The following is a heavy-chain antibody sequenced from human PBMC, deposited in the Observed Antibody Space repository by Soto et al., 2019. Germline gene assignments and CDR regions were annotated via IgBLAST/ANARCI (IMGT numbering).Heavy chain of an antibody. CDR1: GGTFSSYT. CDR3: ARLHDFWSGYPSNY. CDR2: IIPILGIA. D-gene: IGHD3-3*01. V-gene: IGHV1-69*02. J-gene: IGHJ4*02. Sequence: QVQLVQSGAEVKKPGSSVKVSCKASGGTFSSYTISGVRQAPGQGLEWMGRIIPILGIANYAQKFQGRVTITADKSTSTAYMELSSLRSEDTAVYYCARLHDFWSGYPSNYWGQGTLVTVSS.